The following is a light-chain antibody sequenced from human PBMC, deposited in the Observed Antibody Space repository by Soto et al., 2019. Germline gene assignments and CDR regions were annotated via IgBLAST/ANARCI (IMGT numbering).Light chain of an antibody. CDR3: QQYDNLPPHPSFT. J-gene: IGKJ5*01. CDR2: DAS. Sequence: DIQMTQSPSSLSASVGDRVTITCQASQDISNYLNWYQQKPGKAPKLLIYDASNLETGVPSRFSGSGSGTDFTFTISSLQPEDIATYYCQQYDNLPPHPSFTFGQGTRLEIK. V-gene: IGKV1-33*01. CDR1: QDISNY.